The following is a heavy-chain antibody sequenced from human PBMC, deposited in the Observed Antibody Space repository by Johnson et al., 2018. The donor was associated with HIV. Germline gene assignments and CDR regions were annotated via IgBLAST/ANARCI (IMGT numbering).Heavy chain of an antibody. CDR3: AKGGGLLSAFDI. V-gene: IGHV3-30*18. D-gene: IGHD2-2*01. J-gene: IGHJ3*02. Sequence: QVQLVESGGGLVQPGRSLRLSCAASGFIFSDYYMSWIRQAPGKGLEWVAVISYDGSDKYYADSVKGRFTISRDNSKNTLYLQMNSLRAEDTAVYYCAKGGGLLSAFDIWGQGTMVTVSS. CDR1: GFIFSDYY. CDR2: ISYDGSDK.